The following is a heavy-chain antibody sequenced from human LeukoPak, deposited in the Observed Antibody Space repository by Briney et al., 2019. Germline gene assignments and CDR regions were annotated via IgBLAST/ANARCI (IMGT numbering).Heavy chain of an antibody. V-gene: IGHV3-23*01. J-gene: IGHJ4*02. Sequence: GGSLRLSCAASGFTFSSYAMSWVRQAPGKGLEWVSAISGSGDYTYYADSVKGRFTISRDNSKNTLYLQMSSLRAEDTAVYYCARDPSQDDYWGRGTLVTVSS. CDR3: ARDPSQDDY. CDR2: ISGSGDYT. CDR1: GFTFSSYA.